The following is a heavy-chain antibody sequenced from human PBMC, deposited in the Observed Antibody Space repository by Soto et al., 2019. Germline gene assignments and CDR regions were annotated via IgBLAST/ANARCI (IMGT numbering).Heavy chain of an antibody. Sequence: PGESLKISCKGSGYSFTSYWIGWVRQMPGKGLEWMGIIYPGDSDTRYSPSFQGQVTISADKSISTAYLQWSSLKASDTAMYYCAREMRALAAAGTAHFDYWGQGTLVTVSS. V-gene: IGHV5-51*01. CDR2: IYPGDSDT. CDR1: GYSFTSYW. CDR3: AREMRALAAAGTAHFDY. D-gene: IGHD6-13*01. J-gene: IGHJ4*02.